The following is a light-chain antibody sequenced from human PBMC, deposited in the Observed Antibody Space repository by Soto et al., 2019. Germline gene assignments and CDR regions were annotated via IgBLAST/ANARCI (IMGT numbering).Light chain of an antibody. CDR1: NSDIGSYNL. J-gene: IGLJ2*01. V-gene: IGLV2-23*01. CDR2: EGT. CDR3: CSYGGNAFFAI. Sequence: QSALTHPASVSGYPGQSITISCTGTNSDIGSYNLVSWYQQHPGKVPRLMIYEGTKRPSGVSNRFSGSRSGNTASLTISGLQAEDEADYYCCSYGGNAFFAIFGGGTKLTVL.